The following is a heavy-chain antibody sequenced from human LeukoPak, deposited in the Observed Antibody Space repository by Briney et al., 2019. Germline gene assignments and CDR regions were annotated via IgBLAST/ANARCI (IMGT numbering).Heavy chain of an antibody. CDR2: IYTSGST. Sequence: SETLSLTCTVSGGSISSGSYYWSWIRQPAGKGLEWIGRIYTSGSTNYNPSLKSRVTISVDTSKNQFSLKLSSVTAADTAVYYCAREIGLDTAMVLFPYYYYYYMDVWGKGTTVTISS. D-gene: IGHD5-18*01. CDR1: GGSISSGSYY. CDR3: AREIGLDTAMVLFPYYYYYYMDV. V-gene: IGHV4-61*02. J-gene: IGHJ6*03.